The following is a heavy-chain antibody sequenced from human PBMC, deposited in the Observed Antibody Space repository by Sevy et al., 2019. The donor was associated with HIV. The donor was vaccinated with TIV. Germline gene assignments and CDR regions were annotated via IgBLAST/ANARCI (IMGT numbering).Heavy chain of an antibody. V-gene: IGHV3-7*01. CDR2: IKDDGSEK. CDR1: GFIVNNYW. D-gene: IGHD3-16*01. CDR3: AKFKKRPHVWLPGGLDV. J-gene: IGHJ6*02. Sequence: GGSLRLSCVASGFIVNNYWMTWVRQAPGKGLEWVANIKDDGSEKYYVGSVKGRFTISRDDAENSLFLQMNRLRVEDTPVYYCAKFKKRPHVWLPGGLDVWGQGTTVTVSS.